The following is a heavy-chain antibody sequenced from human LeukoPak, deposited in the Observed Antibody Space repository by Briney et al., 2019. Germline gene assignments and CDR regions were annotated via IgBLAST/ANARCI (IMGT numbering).Heavy chain of an antibody. V-gene: IGHV4-30-2*01. D-gene: IGHD3-10*01. CDR2: IYHSGST. Sequence: SETLSLTRAVSGGSISSGGYSWSWIRQPPGKGLEWIGYIYHSGSTYYNPSLKSRVTISVDRSKNQFSLKLSSVTAADTAVYYCARGTPELWFGDYYFDYWGQGTLVTVSS. CDR3: ARGTPELWFGDYYFDY. J-gene: IGHJ4*02. CDR1: GGSISSGGYS.